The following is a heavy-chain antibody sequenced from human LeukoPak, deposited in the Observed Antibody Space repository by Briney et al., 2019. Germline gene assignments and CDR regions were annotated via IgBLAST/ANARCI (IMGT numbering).Heavy chain of an antibody. V-gene: IGHV4-38-2*01. CDR1: GYSISSGYY. CDR3: ARGYPEFDY. CDR2: IYHSGST. J-gene: IGHJ4*02. Sequence: KPSETLSLTCAVSGYSISSGYYWGWIRRPPGKGLEWIGSIYHSGSTYYNPSLKSRVTISVDTSKNQFSLKLSSVTAADMAVYYCARGYPEFDYWGQGTLVTVSS. D-gene: IGHD5-18*01.